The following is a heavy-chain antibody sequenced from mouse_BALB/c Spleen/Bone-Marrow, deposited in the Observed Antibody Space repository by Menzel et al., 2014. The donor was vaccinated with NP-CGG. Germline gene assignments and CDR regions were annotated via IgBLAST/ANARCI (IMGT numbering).Heavy chain of an antibody. CDR1: GYTLTSYW. D-gene: IGHD1-1*01. Sequence: VQRVESGAELAKPGASVKMSCKASGYTLTSYWMHWVKQRPGQGLEWIGYINPSTGYTEYNQKFKDKATLTADKSSSTAYMQLSSLTSEDSAVYYCARQITTVDYAMDYWGQGASVTVSS. J-gene: IGHJ4*01. V-gene: IGHV1-7*01. CDR3: ARQITTVDYAMDY. CDR2: INPSTGYT.